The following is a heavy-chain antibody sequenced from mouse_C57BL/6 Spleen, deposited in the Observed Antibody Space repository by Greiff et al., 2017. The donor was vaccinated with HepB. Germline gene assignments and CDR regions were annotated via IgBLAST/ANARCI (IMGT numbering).Heavy chain of an antibody. CDR3: TRDGDYYGSSYYFDY. D-gene: IGHD1-1*01. V-gene: IGHV5-9-1*02. J-gene: IGHJ2*01. CDR2: ISSGGDYI. Sequence: EVRLVESGEGLVKPGGSLKLSCAASGFTFSSYAMSWVRQTPEKRLEWVAYISSGGDYIYYADTVKGRFTISRDNARNTLYLKMSSLKSEDTAMYYCTRDGDYYGSSYYFDYWGQGTTLTVSS. CDR1: GFTFSSYA.